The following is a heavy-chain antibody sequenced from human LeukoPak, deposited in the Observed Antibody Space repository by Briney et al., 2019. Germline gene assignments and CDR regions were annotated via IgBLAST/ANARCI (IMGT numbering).Heavy chain of an antibody. CDR1: GFTFSSYA. V-gene: IGHV3-23*01. CDR2: ISGSGGGT. Sequence: PGGSLRLSCAASGFTFSSYAMSWVRQAPEKGLEWVSTISGSGGGTSYADSVKGRFTISRDDSKNTLYLQMNSLRAEDTAVYYCVKDLGRYRNNCFDYWGQGTLVTVSS. CDR3: VKDLGRYRNNCFDY. J-gene: IGHJ4*02. D-gene: IGHD1-26*01.